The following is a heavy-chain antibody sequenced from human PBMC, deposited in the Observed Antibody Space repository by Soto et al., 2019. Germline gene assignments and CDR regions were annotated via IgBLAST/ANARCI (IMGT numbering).Heavy chain of an antibody. V-gene: IGHV4-31*03. D-gene: IGHD4-17*01. CDR3: ARETVRTTVTTLGWFDP. CDR2: IYYSGST. J-gene: IGHJ5*02. CDR1: GGSISGGGYY. Sequence: QVQLQESGPGLVKPSQTLSLTCIVSGGSISGGGYYGAWFRQHPGKGLGGFGYIYYSGSTYYNPSLKSRVTISVDTSKNQFSLKLSSVTAADTAVYYCARETVRTTVTTLGWFDPWGQGTLVTVSS.